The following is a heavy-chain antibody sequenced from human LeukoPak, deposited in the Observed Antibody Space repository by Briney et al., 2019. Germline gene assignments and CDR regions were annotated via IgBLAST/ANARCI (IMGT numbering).Heavy chain of an antibody. CDR3: AKAPDTITSGGVASDY. V-gene: IGHV3-23*01. D-gene: IGHD3-16*01. Sequence: GGSLRLSCAASGFTFSSYAMSWVRQAPGKGLEWVSAISGSGGSTYYADSVKGRFTISRDNSKNTLYLQMNSLRAEDTAVYYCAKAPDTITSGGVASDYWGQGTLVTVSS. CDR1: GFTFSSYA. CDR2: ISGSGGST. J-gene: IGHJ4*02.